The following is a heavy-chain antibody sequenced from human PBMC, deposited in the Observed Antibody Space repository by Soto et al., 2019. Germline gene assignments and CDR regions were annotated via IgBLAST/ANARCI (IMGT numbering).Heavy chain of an antibody. CDR1: GGSISSYY. J-gene: IGHJ3*02. V-gene: IGHV4-59*08. CDR2: IYYSGST. Sequence: SDTLSLTCTVSGGSISSYYWSWIRQPPGKGLEWIGYIYYSGSTNYNPSLKSRVTISVDTSKNQFSLKLSSVTAADTAVYYCARHAKLVVPAAPDAFDIWGQGTMVTVSS. D-gene: IGHD2-2*01. CDR3: ARHAKLVVPAAPDAFDI.